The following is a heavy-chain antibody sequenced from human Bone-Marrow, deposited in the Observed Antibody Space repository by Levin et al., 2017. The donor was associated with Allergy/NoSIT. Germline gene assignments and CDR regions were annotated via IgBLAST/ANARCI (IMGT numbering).Heavy chain of an antibody. D-gene: IGHD2-15*01. V-gene: IGHV3-7*04. CDR1: GFTFSSYW. CDR2: IKQDGSEK. Sequence: GGSLRLSCAASGFTFSSYWMSWVRQAPGKGLEWVANIKQDGSEKYYVDSVKGRFTISRDNAKNSLYLQMNSLRAEDTAVYYGARGRRYCSGGSCYESGWVSDAFDIWGQGTMVTVSS. J-gene: IGHJ3*02. CDR3: ARGRRYCSGGSCYESGWVSDAFDI.